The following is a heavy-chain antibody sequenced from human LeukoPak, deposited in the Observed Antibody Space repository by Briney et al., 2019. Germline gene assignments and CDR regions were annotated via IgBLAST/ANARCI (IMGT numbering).Heavy chain of an antibody. J-gene: IGHJ4*02. D-gene: IGHD5-18*01. Sequence: SETLSLTCTVSGGSISSSSYYWDWIRQPPGKGLEWIGSIYYSGSTYYNPSLKSRVTISVDTSKNQFSLKLSSVTAADTAVYYCARIPRGYSYGSYYFDYWGQGTLVTVSS. CDR3: ARIPRGYSYGSYYFDY. CDR2: IYYSGST. V-gene: IGHV4-39*07. CDR1: GGSISSSSYY.